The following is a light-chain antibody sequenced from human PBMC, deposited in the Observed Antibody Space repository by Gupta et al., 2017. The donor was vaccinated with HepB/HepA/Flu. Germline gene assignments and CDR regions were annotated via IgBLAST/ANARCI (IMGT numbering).Light chain of an antibody. J-gene: IGLJ1*01. Sequence: QSVLTQPPSVSGAPGQRVTISCTGSSSNIGAGYDVHWYQQLPGTAPKLLIYNNSNRPSGVPDRFSGSKSGTSGSLAITGLQAEDEADYYCQSYDSSLSAYVFGGGTKVTVL. CDR1: SSNIGAGYD. CDR2: NNS. V-gene: IGLV1-40*01. CDR3: QSYDSSLSAYV.